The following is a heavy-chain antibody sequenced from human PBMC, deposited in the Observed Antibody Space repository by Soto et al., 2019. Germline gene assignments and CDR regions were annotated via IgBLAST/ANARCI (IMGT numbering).Heavy chain of an antibody. Sequence: VQLVQSGAEVKKPGSSVKVSCKASGGTFSSYAISWVRQAPGQGLEWMGGIIPIFGTANYAQKFQGRVTITADESTSTAYMELSSLRSEDTAVYYCARKSYIAAAGTVVFYYGMDVCGQGTTVTVAS. D-gene: IGHD6-13*01. V-gene: IGHV1-69*01. CDR1: GGTFSSYA. CDR3: ARKSYIAAAGTVVFYYGMDV. CDR2: IIPIFGTA. J-gene: IGHJ6*02.